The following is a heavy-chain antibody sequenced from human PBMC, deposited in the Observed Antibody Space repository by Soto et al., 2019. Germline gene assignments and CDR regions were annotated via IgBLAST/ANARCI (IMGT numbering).Heavy chain of an antibody. V-gene: IGHV3-74*01. Sequence: EVQLVESEGSLVHPGGSLRVPCTASGFTFRSFWMQWVRQAPGKGLEWVARIDGDDGDETATNYADSVQGRFLISRDNAKNTLHLQMSSLRAEDTAVYYCVRDSHSDYWGQGTLVTVSP. CDR3: VRDSHSDY. CDR2: IDGDDGDETAT. J-gene: IGHJ4*02. CDR1: GFTFRSFW.